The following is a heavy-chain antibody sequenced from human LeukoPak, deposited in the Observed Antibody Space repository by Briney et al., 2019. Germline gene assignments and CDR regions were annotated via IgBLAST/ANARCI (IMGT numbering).Heavy chain of an antibody. CDR1: GFTFSSYA. CDR3: ARGHPAAGTLPY. Sequence: PGRSLRLSCAASGFTFSSYAMHWVRQAPGKGLEWVAVISYDGSNKYYADSVKGRFTISRDNAKNTLYLQMNSLRAEDTAVYYCARGHPAAGTLPYWGQGTLVTVSS. V-gene: IGHV3-30-3*01. D-gene: IGHD6-13*01. J-gene: IGHJ4*02. CDR2: ISYDGSNK.